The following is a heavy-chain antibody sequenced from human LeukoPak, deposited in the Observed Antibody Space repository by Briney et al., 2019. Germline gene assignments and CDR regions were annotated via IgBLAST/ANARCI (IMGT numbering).Heavy chain of an antibody. CDR3: AGSNYYGSGSYLRGYYYYGMDV. J-gene: IGHJ6*02. D-gene: IGHD3-10*01. V-gene: IGHV4-59*01. CDR1: GRSISSYY. CDR2: IYYSGST. Sequence: PSETPSLTCTVAGRSISSYYWGSVRQPPGKGLGWIGYIYYSGSTNYNPSLKSRVTISVDTSNNQFSLKLSSVTAADTAVYYCAGSNYYGSGSYLRGYYYYGMDVWGQGTTVTVSS.